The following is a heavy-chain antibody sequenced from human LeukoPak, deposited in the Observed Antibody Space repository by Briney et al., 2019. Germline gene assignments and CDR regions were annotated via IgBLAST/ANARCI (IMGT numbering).Heavy chain of an antibody. J-gene: IGHJ4*02. CDR2: IRYDGSNK. Sequence: GGSLRLSCAAYGFTFSSYYVHWVRQAPGKGLEWVAFIRYDGSNKYYADSVKGRFTTSRDNSKNTLYLQMNSLRAEDTAVYYCAKGAQRWLLAYWGQGTLVTVSS. D-gene: IGHD5-18*01. V-gene: IGHV3-30*02. CDR3: AKGAQRWLLAY. CDR1: GFTFSSYY.